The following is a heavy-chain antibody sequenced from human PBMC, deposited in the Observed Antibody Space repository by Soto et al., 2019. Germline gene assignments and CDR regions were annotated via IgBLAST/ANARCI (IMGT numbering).Heavy chain of an antibody. CDR2: IIPIFGTA. CDR1: GGTFSSYA. CDR3: ARGGDYYDSSGYYPHDAFDI. Sequence: SVKVSCKASGGTFSSYAISWVRQAPGQGLEWMGGIIPIFGTANYAQKFQGRVTITADESTSTAYMELSSLRSEDTAVYYCARGGDYYDSSGYYPHDAFDIWGQGTMVTVSS. D-gene: IGHD3-22*01. J-gene: IGHJ3*02. V-gene: IGHV1-69*13.